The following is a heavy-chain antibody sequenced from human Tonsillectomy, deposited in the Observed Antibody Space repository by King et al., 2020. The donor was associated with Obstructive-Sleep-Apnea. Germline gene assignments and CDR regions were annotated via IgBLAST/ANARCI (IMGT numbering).Heavy chain of an antibody. CDR1: GASFTRTYW. Sequence: VQLQESGPGLVEPSGTLALTCKVSGASFTRTYWWSWVPQAPGNGLDCIGESYHSGSTNTNPSLKSRVTILVDKSKIQFSLKLTSVTGADAAVYFCARNGFYSIENWGQGTLVTVSS. D-gene: IGHD4-11*01. CDR3: ARNGFYSIEN. J-gene: IGHJ4*02. V-gene: IGHV4-4*02. CDR2: SYHSGST.